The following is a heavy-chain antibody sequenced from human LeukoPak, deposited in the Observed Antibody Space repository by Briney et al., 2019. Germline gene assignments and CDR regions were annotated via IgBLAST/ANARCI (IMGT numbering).Heavy chain of an antibody. D-gene: IGHD5-24*01. CDR3: ARDKSTATYDI. CDR1: GYTFTKYA. CDR2: INTNTGNP. Sequence: ASVKVSCKASGYTFTKYAMNWMRQAPGQGLEWMGWINTNTGNPIYAQGFTGRFVFSLDTSVSTAYLEISSLKAEDTAVYYCARDKSTATYDIWGQGTMVTVSS. V-gene: IGHV7-4-1*02. J-gene: IGHJ3*02.